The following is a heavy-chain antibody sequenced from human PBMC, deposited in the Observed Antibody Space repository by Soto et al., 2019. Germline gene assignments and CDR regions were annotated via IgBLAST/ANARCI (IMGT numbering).Heavy chain of an antibody. CDR1: GFTFRAYS. V-gene: IGHV3-21*06. CDR3: VRDLLEGYGHARQPDY. CDR2: ITSSNTYI. J-gene: IGHJ4*02. D-gene: IGHD2-15*01. Sequence: GVLRLSCVASGFTFRAYSMSWVRQAPGQGLEWVASITSSNTYIYYTRSVEGRFTISRDDAKNSLHLQMNTLRAEDTAVYYCVRDLLEGYGHARQPDYWGQGTLVTVSS.